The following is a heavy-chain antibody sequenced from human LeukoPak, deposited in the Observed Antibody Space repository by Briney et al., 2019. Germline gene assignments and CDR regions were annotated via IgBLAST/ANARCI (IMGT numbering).Heavy chain of an antibody. V-gene: IGHV3-21*01. CDR2: ISSSSSYI. Sequence: PGGSLRLSCAASGFTFSSYSMNWVRQAPGKGLEWVSSISSSSSYIYYADSVKGRFTISRDNAKNSLYLQMNSLRAEDTAVYYCAREDDFWSGCPNIWGQGTMVTVSS. D-gene: IGHD3-3*01. J-gene: IGHJ3*02. CDR3: AREDDFWSGCPNI. CDR1: GFTFSSYS.